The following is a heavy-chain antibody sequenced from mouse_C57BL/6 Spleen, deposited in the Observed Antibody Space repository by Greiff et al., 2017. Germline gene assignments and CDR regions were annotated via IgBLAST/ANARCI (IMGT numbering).Heavy chain of an antibody. CDR1: GFTFSDYG. CDR3: ARKAYYSNYRYFDV. J-gene: IGHJ1*03. Sequence: EVQLVESGGGLVKPGGSLKLSCAASGFTFSDYGMHWVRQAPEKGLEWVAYISSGSSTIYYADTVKGRFTISRDNAKNTLFLQMTSLRSEDTAMYYCARKAYYSNYRYFDVWGTGTTVTVSS. V-gene: IGHV5-17*01. D-gene: IGHD2-5*01. CDR2: ISSGSSTI.